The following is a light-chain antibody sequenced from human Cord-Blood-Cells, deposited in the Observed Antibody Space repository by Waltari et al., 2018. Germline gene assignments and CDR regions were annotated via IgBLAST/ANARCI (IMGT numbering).Light chain of an antibody. CDR2: EGS. V-gene: IGLV2-23*01. J-gene: IGLJ3*02. Sequence: QSALTQPASVSGSPGQSITISCTGTSSDVGCYNLVSWYQQHPGKAPKLMIYEGSKRPSGVSNRFSGSKSGNTASLTISGLQAEDEADYYCCSHAGSSTWVFGGGTKLTVL. CDR3: CSHAGSSTWV. CDR1: SSDVGCYNL.